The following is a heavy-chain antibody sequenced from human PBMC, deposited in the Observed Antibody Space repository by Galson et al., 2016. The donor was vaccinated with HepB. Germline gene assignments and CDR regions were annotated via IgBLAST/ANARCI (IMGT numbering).Heavy chain of an antibody. CDR3: VSLVGVASAFDI. V-gene: IGHV3-74*01. CDR1: EFTFSRYW. CDR2: VYNDGNHE. Sequence: SLRLSCAASEFTFSRYWMHWIRQAPGKGLVWVSGVYNDGNHERYADSVKGRFTISRDNAKNTLYLQMNSLRAEDTAVYYCVSLVGVASAFDIWGQGTVVTVSS. D-gene: IGHD1-26*01. J-gene: IGHJ3*02.